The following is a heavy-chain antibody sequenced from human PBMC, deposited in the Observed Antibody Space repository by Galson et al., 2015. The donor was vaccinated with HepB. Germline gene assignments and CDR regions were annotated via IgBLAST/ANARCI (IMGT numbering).Heavy chain of an antibody. J-gene: IGHJ4*02. Sequence: SLRLSCAASGFTFSSYAMSWVRQAPGKGLEWVSAISGSGGSTYYADSVKGRFTISRDNSKNTLYLQMNSLRAEDTAVYYCAKTPRYCGGLCWYFDYWGQGTLVTVSS. D-gene: IGHD2-21*01. CDR3: AKTPRYCGGLCWYFDY. CDR2: ISGSGGST. CDR1: GFTFSSYA. V-gene: IGHV3-23*01.